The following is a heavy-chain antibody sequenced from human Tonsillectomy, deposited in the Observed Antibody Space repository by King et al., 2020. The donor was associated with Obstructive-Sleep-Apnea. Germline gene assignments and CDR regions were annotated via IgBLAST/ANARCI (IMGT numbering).Heavy chain of an antibody. CDR3: ARGDVGVVAAKGGWFDP. J-gene: IGHJ5*02. Sequence: VQLVQSGAEVKKPGASVKVSCKASGYTFTSYGISWVRQAPGQGREWMGWISAYNGNTNYAQKLQGRVTMATDTSTSTAYMELRSLRSNDTAVYYCARGDVGVVAAKGGWFDPWGQGTLVTVSS. CDR1: GYTFTSYG. D-gene: IGHD2-15*01. CDR2: ISAYNGNT. V-gene: IGHV1-18*04.